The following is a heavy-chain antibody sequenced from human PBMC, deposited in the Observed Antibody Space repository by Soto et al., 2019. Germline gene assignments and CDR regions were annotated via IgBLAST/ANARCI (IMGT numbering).Heavy chain of an antibody. V-gene: IGHV1-8*01. Sequence: ASVKVSCKASGYTFTSYDINWVRQATGQGLEWMGWMNPNSGNTGYAQKFQGRVTMTRNTSISTAYMELSSLRAEDTAVYYCAKVGPYDSGSYMFRYNWFGPWGPGTLVTVSS. D-gene: IGHD3-10*01. J-gene: IGHJ5*02. CDR1: GYTFTSYD. CDR3: AKVGPYDSGSYMFRYNWFGP. CDR2: MNPNSGNT.